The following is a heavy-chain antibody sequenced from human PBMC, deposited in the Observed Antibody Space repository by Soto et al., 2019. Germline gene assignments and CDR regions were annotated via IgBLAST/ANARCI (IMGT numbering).Heavy chain of an antibody. D-gene: IGHD6-13*01. J-gene: IGHJ6*02. CDR2: IVVGSGNT. Sequence: QMQLVQSGPEVKKPGTSVKVSCKASGFTFTSSAMQWVRQARGQRLEWIGWIVVGSGNTNYAQKXQERVHITRAXXTXTXXMELSSLRSEDTAVYYCAADSYSSSWYYYYYGMDVWGQGTTVTVSS. V-gene: IGHV1-58*02. CDR1: GFTFTSSA. CDR3: AADSYSSSWYYYYYGMDV.